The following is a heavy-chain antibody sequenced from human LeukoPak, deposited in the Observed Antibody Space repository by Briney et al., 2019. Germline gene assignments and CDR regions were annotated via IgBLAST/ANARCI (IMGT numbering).Heavy chain of an antibody. V-gene: IGHV3-48*04. Sequence: GRSLRLSCAASGFTFSSYSMNWVRQAPGKGLEWVSYISSSSSTIYYADSVKGRFTISRDNAKNSLYLQMNSLRAEDTAVYYCARRGPYSSGWYVDYWGQGTLVTVSS. CDR1: GFTFSSYS. CDR3: ARRGPYSSGWYVDY. J-gene: IGHJ4*02. D-gene: IGHD6-19*01. CDR2: ISSSSSTI.